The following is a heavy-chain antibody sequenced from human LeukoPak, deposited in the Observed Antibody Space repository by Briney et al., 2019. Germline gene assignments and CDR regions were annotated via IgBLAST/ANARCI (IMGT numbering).Heavy chain of an antibody. CDR3: ARDSVTGDCSGGSCTPVAFDI. J-gene: IGHJ3*02. Sequence: PSETLSLTCTVSVGSISSSSYYWDWIRQPPGKGLEWIGYIYYSGGTNYNPSLKSRVTISVDTSKNQFSLKLSSVTAADTAVYYCARDSVTGDCSGGSCTPVAFDIWGQGTMVTVSS. D-gene: IGHD2-15*01. CDR1: VGSISSSSYY. V-gene: IGHV4-61*01. CDR2: IYYSGGT.